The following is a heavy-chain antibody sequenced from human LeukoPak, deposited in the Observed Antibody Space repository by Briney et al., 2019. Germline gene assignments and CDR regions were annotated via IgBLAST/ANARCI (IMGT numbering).Heavy chain of an antibody. D-gene: IGHD3-10*01. CDR3: ARGNYIRFGGGFDY. Sequence: PSRTLSLTCTVSGGSISSGGYYWSWIRQHPGKGLEWIGYIYYSGSTYYNPSLKSRVTISVDTSKNQFSLKLSSVTAADTAVYYCARGNYIRFGGGFDYWGQGTLVTVSS. V-gene: IGHV4-31*03. CDR2: IYYSGST. CDR1: GGSISSGGYY. J-gene: IGHJ4*02.